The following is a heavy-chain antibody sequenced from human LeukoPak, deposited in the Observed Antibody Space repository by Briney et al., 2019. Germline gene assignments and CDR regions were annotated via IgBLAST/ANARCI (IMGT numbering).Heavy chain of an antibody. V-gene: IGHV1-69*05. J-gene: IGHJ4*02. CDR3: ARVFARSGGISGSYFYY. CDR2: IIPTFGRA. CDR1: GGTFSSYA. Sequence: SVKVSCKASGGTFSSYAINWVRQAPGQGPEWMGGIIPTFGRANYAQKFQGRVTMTTDESTSTAYMELSSLRSEDTAVYYCARVFARSGGISGSYFYYWGQGTLVTVSS. D-gene: IGHD1-26*01.